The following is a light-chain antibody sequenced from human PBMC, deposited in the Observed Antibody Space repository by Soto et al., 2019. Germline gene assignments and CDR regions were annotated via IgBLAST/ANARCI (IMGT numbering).Light chain of an antibody. V-gene: IGKV1-9*01. CDR2: AAS. CDR1: QAINIF. Sequence: IQLTQSPSFLSASVGDRVTITCQASQAINIFLTWFQQKPGKAPNLLISAASTLQRGVPSRFSGSGSETEFTFTITSLQPEDSATYYCQQRNSYPRTFGQGTKVDIK. J-gene: IGKJ2*01. CDR3: QQRNSYPRT.